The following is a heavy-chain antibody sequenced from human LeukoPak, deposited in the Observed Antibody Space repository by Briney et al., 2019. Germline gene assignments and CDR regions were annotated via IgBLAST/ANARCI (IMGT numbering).Heavy chain of an antibody. Sequence: GGSLRLSCAASGFTFNTYGMYWVRQAPGKGLVWVAVISYDGSNKYYADSVKGRFTISRDNSKNTLFLQMNSLRAEDTALYYCAKLLITRVVIPPALDSWGQGTLVTVSS. V-gene: IGHV3-30*18. CDR3: AKLLITRVVIPPALDS. CDR1: GFTFNTYG. CDR2: ISYDGSNK. J-gene: IGHJ4*02. D-gene: IGHD2/OR15-2a*01.